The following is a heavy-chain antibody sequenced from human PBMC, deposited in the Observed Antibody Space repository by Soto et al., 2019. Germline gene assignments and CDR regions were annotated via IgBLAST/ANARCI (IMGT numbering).Heavy chain of an antibody. CDR2: MNPNSGNT. D-gene: IGHD3-22*01. CDR3: ATGSGYYDSSGSPTGCAFDS. CDR1: GYTFTSYD. V-gene: IGHV1-8*01. J-gene: IGHJ3*02. Sequence: ASVKVSCKASGYTFTSYDINWVLQATGQGLEWMGWMNPNSGNTGYAQKFQGRVTMTRNTSISTAYMELSSLRSEDTAVYYCATGSGYYDSSGSPTGCAFDSWGQGTMVTVSS.